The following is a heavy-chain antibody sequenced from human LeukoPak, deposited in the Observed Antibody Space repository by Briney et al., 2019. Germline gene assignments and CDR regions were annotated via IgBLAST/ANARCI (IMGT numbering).Heavy chain of an antibody. J-gene: IGHJ4*02. Sequence: SLRLSCAASGNYWMHWVRQVRGEGLVGVSHINSDGSWTSYADSVKGRFTISKDNAKNTVYLQMNSLRAEDTAVYYCVSFYETYWGRGTLVTVSS. CDR1: GNYW. D-gene: IGHD2/OR15-2a*01. V-gene: IGHV3-74*01. CDR3: VSFYETY. CDR2: INSDGSWT.